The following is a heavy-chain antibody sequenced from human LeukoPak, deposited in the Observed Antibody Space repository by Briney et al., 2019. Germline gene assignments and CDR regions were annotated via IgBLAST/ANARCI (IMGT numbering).Heavy chain of an antibody. Sequence: GGSLRLSCTTSGFTFCDYAMSWVRQAPGKGLEWVAFVRNKANGGTTDYAASVKGRFTISRDDSKSIAYLQMNSLKTEDTAMYYCARGTFYDIFTGYTFDYWGQGTLVTVSS. V-gene: IGHV3-49*04. CDR3: ARGTFYDIFTGYTFDY. J-gene: IGHJ4*02. D-gene: IGHD3-9*01. CDR1: GFTFCDYA. CDR2: VRNKANGGTT.